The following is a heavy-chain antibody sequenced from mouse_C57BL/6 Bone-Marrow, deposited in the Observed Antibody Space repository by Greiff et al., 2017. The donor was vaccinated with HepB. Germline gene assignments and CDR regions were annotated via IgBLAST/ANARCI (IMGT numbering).Heavy chain of an antibody. D-gene: IGHD4-1*01. Sequence: EVQLQQSGAELVRPGASVKLSCTASGFNIKDDYMHWVKQRPEQGLEWIGWIDPENGDTEYASKFQGKATITADTSSNTAYLQLSSLTSEDTAVYYCTTFGTRYYAMDYWGQGTSVTVSS. V-gene: IGHV14-4*01. CDR3: TTFGTRYYAMDY. J-gene: IGHJ4*01. CDR1: GFNIKDDY. CDR2: IDPENGDT.